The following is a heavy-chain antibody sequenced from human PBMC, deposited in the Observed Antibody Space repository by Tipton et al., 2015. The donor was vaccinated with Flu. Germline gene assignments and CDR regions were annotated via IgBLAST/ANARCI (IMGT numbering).Heavy chain of an antibody. CDR2: IIPIFGTA. J-gene: IGHJ4*02. CDR3: ARGGCSSTSCYAFFDY. Sequence: QSGPEVKKPGSSVKVSCKASGGTFSSYAISWVRQAPGQGLEWMGGIIPIFGTANYAQKFQGRVTITADESTSTAYMELSSLRSEDTAVYYCARGGCSSTSCYAFFDYWGQGTLVTVSS. CDR1: GGTFSSYA. V-gene: IGHV1-69*01. D-gene: IGHD2-2*01.